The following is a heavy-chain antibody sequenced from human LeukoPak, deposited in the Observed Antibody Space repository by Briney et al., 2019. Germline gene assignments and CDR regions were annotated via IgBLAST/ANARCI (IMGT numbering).Heavy chain of an antibody. Sequence: ASVKVSCKASGYTFTSYYMHWVRQAPGQGLEWMGGIIPIFGTANYAQKFQGRVTITADESTSTAYMELSSLRSEDTAVYYCARKTGTTSGAFDIWGQGTMVTVSS. CDR1: GYTFTSYY. J-gene: IGHJ3*02. V-gene: IGHV1-69*13. CDR3: ARKTGTTSGAFDI. D-gene: IGHD1-1*01. CDR2: IIPIFGTA.